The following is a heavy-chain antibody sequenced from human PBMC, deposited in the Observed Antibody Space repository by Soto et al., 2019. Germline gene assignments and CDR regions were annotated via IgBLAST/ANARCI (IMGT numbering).Heavy chain of an antibody. J-gene: IGHJ6*02. D-gene: IGHD3-10*01. V-gene: IGHV5-10-1*03. CDR3: ARPTMVRGVSYYYYGMDV. CDR1: GYSFTSYW. CDR2: IDPSDSYT. Sequence: EVQLVQSGAEVKKPGESLRISCKGSGYSFTSYWISWVRQMPGKGLEWMGRIDPSDSYTNYSPSFQGHVTISADKSISTAYLQWSSLKASDTAMYYCARPTMVRGVSYYYYGMDVWGQGTTVTVSS.